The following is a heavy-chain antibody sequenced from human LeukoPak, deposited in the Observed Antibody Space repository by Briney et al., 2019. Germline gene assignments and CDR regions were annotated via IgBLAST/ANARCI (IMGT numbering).Heavy chain of an antibody. CDR3: ARDLGVMVRAFDI. D-gene: IGHD5-18*01. CDR2: IYYSGST. V-gene: IGHV4-59*01. J-gene: IGHJ3*02. Sequence: SETLSLTCTVSGGSISSYYWSWIRQPPGKRLEWIGYIYYSGSTSYNPSLKSRVTISVDTSKNQISLKLSSVTAADTAVYYCARDLGVMVRAFDIWGQGTMVTVSS. CDR1: GGSISSYY.